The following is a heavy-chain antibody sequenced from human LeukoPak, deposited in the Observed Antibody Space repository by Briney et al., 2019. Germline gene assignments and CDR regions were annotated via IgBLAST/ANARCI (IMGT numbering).Heavy chain of an antibody. V-gene: IGHV1-69*01. Sequence: GASVKVSCKASEGTFSSYAISWVRQAPGQGLEWMGGIIPIFGTANYAQKFQGRVTITADESTSTAYMELSSLRSEDTAVYYCAGEVSGGYGSEYYYYGMDVWGQGTTVTVSS. CDR1: EGTFSSYA. CDR2: IIPIFGTA. CDR3: AGEVSGGYGSEYYYYGMDV. D-gene: IGHD5-12*01. J-gene: IGHJ6*02.